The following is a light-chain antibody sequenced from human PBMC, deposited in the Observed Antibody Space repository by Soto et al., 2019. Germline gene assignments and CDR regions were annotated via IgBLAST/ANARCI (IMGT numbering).Light chain of an antibody. CDR1: SSSVGFDY. J-gene: IGLJ2*01. CDR2: RNN. Sequence: QPVLTQPPSASETPGQRVTISCSGSSSSVGFDYVDWYQHVPGAAPKLLIYRNNLRPPGVPDRFSGSKSGTSASLAISGLRSEDEAVYYCATRDDSLFVVFGGGTKLTVL. V-gene: IGLV1-47*01. CDR3: ATRDDSLFVV.